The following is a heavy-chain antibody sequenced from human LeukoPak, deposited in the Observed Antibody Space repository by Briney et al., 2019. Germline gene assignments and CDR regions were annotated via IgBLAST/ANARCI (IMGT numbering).Heavy chain of an antibody. CDR3: AKVRSAIFGVVIN. CDR1: GFTFSNYA. J-gene: IGHJ4*02. V-gene: IGHV3-23*01. Sequence: GGSLRLSCAASGFTFSNYAMNWVRQAPGKGLEWVSAISGSGGSTYYADSVKGRFTISRDNSKNTLYLQMNSLRVEDTAVYYCAKVRSAIFGVVINWGQGTLVTVSS. D-gene: IGHD3-3*01. CDR2: ISGSGGST.